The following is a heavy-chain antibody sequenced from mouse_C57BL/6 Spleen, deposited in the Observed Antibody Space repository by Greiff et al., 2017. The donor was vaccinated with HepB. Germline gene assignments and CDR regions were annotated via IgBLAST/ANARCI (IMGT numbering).Heavy chain of an antibody. D-gene: IGHD3-3*01. V-gene: IGHV1-82*01. CDR2: IYPGDGDT. CDR3: ARGDEGDY. J-gene: IGHJ2*01. CDR1: GYAFSSSW. Sequence: QVQLQQSGPELVKPGASVKISCKASGYAFSSSWMNWVKQRPGKGLEWIGRIYPGDGDTNYNGKFKGKATLTADKSSSTAYMQLSSLTSEDSAVYFCARGDEGDYWGQGTTLTVSS.